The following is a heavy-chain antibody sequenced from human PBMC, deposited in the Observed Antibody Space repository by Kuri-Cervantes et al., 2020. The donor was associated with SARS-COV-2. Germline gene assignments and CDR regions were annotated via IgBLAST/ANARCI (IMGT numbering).Heavy chain of an antibody. CDR1: GFTFSSYA. Sequence: GGSLRLSCAASGFTFSSYAMSWVRQAPGKGLEWVSAISGSGGSTYYADSVKGRFTISRDNAKNSLYLQMNSLRAEDTAVYYCARGDCSSTSCYGPFAFDIWGQGTMVTVSS. J-gene: IGHJ3*02. D-gene: IGHD2-2*01. CDR2: ISGSGGST. V-gene: IGHV3-23*01. CDR3: ARGDCSSTSCYGPFAFDI.